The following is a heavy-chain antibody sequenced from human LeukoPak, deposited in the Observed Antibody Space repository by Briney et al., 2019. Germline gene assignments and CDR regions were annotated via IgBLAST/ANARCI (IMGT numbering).Heavy chain of an antibody. V-gene: IGHV3-23*01. J-gene: IGHJ4*02. Sequence: GGSLRLSCAASGFTFSSYWMSWVRQAPGKGLEWVSAISGSGGSTYYADSVKGRFTISRDNSKNTLYLQMNSLRAEDTAVYYCGSSGWKNLYSFFDYWGQGTLVTVSS. CDR2: ISGSGGST. CDR1: GFTFSSYW. CDR3: GSSGWKNLYSFFDY. D-gene: IGHD6-19*01.